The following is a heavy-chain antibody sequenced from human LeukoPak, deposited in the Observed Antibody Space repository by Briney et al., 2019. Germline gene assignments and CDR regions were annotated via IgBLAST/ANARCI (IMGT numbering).Heavy chain of an antibody. Sequence: GGSLRLSCAASGFTFSSYSMNWVRQTPGKGLEWVSSITRDSIYTFYADSVKGRFTISRDNAKNSLSLQMNSLRAEDTAVYYCARGSGSNDYWGQGTLVTVSS. D-gene: IGHD3-10*01. CDR2: ITRDSIYT. V-gene: IGHV3-21*01. CDR3: ARGSGSNDY. CDR1: GFTFSSYS. J-gene: IGHJ4*02.